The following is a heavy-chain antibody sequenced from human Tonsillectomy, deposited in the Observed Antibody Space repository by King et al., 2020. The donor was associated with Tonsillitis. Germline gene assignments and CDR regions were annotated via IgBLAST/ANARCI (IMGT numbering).Heavy chain of an antibody. CDR3: ARGPLYYYGSGSYIRPRPFDY. V-gene: IGHV4-34*01. CDR2: INHSGST. J-gene: IGHJ4*01. D-gene: IGHD3-10*01. CDR1: GGSFSGYY. Sequence: VQLQQWGAGLLKPSETLSLTCAVYGGSFSGYYWSWIRQPPGKGLEWIGEINHSGSTNYNPSLKSRVTVSVDTSKNQFSLKLSSVTAADTAVYYCARGPLYYYGSGSYIRPRPFDYWGHGTLVTVSS.